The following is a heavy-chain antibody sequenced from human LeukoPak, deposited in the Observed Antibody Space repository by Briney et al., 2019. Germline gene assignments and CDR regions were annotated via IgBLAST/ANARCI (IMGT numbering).Heavy chain of an antibody. D-gene: IGHD5-24*01. CDR1: GYSISSGYY. Sequence: PSETLSLTCTVSGYSISSGYYWGWIRQPPGKGLEWIGSIYHSGSTYYNPSLKSRVTISVDTSKNQFSLKLSSVTAADTAVYYCARDKDGDNDVYDIWGQGTMVTVSS. CDR2: IYHSGST. J-gene: IGHJ3*02. V-gene: IGHV4-38-2*02. CDR3: ARDKDGDNDVYDI.